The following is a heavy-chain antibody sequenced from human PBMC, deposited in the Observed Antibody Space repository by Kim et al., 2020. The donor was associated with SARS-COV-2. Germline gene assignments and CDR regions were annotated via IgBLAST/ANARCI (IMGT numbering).Heavy chain of an antibody. D-gene: IGHD6-13*01. V-gene: IGHV3-23*01. J-gene: IGHJ4*02. CDR1: GLTFNNYA. CDR2: IGGGGAST. CDR3: AKDRKTGGASWSFDC. Sequence: GGSLRLSCAASGLTFNNYAMTWVRQVPGKGLEWVSSIGGGGASTFYADSVKGRFTVSRDNSKNTLDLQMNSLRAEDTAVYYCAKDRKTGGASWSFDCWGQGTLVTVSS.